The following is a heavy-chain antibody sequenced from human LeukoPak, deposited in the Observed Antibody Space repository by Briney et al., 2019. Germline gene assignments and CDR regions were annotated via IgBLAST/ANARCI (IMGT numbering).Heavy chain of an antibody. J-gene: IGHJ4*02. V-gene: IGHV1-18*01. CDR2: ISAYNGNT. D-gene: IGHD4-17*01. CDR3: ARDFRGRTSNGDHHFDY. Sequence: ASVKVSCKASGYTFTIYGISWVRQAPGQGLEWMAWISAYNGNTNYAQKLQGRVTMTTDTSTSTAYMELRCLRSDDTAVYYCARDFRGRTSNGDHHFDYWGQGTLVTVSS. CDR1: GYTFTIYG.